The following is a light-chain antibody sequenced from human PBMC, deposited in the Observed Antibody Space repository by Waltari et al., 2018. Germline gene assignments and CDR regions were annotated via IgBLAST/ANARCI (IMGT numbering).Light chain of an antibody. CDR3: QKYNSAPRT. V-gene: IGKV1-27*01. CDR2: AAS. CDR1: QGISNY. J-gene: IGKJ1*01. Sequence: DIQMTQSPSSLSASVGDRVTITCRARQGISNYLAWYQQKPGKVPKLLIYAASTLQSGVPARFSGSGSGTDFTLTISSLQPEDVATYYCQKYNSAPRTFGQGTKVEIK.